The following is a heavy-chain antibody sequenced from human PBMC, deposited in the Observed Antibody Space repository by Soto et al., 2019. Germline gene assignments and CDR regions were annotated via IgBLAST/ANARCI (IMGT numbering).Heavy chain of an antibody. Sequence: EVQLVQSGAEVKKPGESLKISCKGSGYSFTNYWIGWVRQMPGKGLEWMGIIYPGDSHTRYSPSFQGQVTISADKSICTAYLQWSSLKASDTAMYYCARQGYSSGWYHWFDPWGQGTLVTVSS. CDR2: IYPGDSHT. CDR1: GYSFTNYW. D-gene: IGHD6-19*01. CDR3: ARQGYSSGWYHWFDP. V-gene: IGHV5-51*01. J-gene: IGHJ5*02.